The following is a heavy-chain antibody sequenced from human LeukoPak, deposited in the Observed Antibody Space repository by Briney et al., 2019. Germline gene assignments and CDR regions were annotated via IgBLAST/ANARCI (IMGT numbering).Heavy chain of an antibody. J-gene: IGHJ4*02. Sequence: QPGRSLRLSCAASGFTFDDYAMHWVRQAPGKGLEGVSGISWNSGSIGYADSVKGRFTISRDNAKNSLYLQMNSLRAEDTALYYCAKEVELWPSYYFDYWGQGTLVTVSS. CDR3: AKEVELWPSYYFDY. CDR2: ISWNSGSI. V-gene: IGHV3-9*01. D-gene: IGHD5-18*01. CDR1: GFTFDDYA.